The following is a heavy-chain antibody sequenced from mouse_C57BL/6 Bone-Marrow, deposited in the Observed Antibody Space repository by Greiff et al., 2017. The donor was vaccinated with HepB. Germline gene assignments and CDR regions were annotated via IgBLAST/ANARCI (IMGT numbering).Heavy chain of an antibody. CDR3: ARLTPWFAY. Sequence: VKQSCKASVYTFTSYGISWVKQRTGQGLEWIGEIYPRSGNTYYNEKFKGKATLTADKSSSTAYMELRSLTSEDSAVYFCARLTPWFAYWGQGTLVTVSA. CDR1: VYTFTSYG. J-gene: IGHJ3*01. CDR2: IYPRSGNT. V-gene: IGHV1-81*01. D-gene: IGHD4-1*01.